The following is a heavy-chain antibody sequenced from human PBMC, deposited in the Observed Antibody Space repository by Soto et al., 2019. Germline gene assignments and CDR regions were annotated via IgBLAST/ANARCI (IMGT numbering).Heavy chain of an antibody. V-gene: IGHV1-2*02. Sequence: ATVKVSCKAPGYSVSDHFIQWVRQAPGQGLEWVAWINPKSAATNYAKKFQGRVSLTWDTSFSTAYMELTRLRAEDTAVYYCARIRWGLDYYNGMDVWGQGATVAVTS. CDR3: ARIRWGLDYYNGMDV. J-gene: IGHJ6*01. D-gene: IGHD1-26*01. CDR1: GYSVSDHF. CDR2: INPKSAAT.